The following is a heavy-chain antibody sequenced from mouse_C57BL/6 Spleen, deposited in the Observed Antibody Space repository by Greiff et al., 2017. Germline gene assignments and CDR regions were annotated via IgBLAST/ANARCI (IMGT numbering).Heavy chain of an antibody. CDR3: TRDMMDY. V-gene: IGHV5-9-1*02. CDR1: GFTFSSYA. CDR2: ISSGGDYI. J-gene: IGHJ4*01. Sequence: EVKVVESGEGLVKPGGSLKLSCAASGFTFSSYAMSWVRQTPEKRLEWVAYISSGGDYIYYADTVKGRFTISRDNARNTRYLQMGSLKAEDTAMCCNTRDMMDYWGQGTSVTVSS.